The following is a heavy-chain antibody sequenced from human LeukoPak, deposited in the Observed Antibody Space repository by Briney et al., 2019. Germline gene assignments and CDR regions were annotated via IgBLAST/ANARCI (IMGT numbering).Heavy chain of an antibody. D-gene: IGHD6-6*01. V-gene: IGHV3-74*01. CDR3: ARTGIAARPTVWFDP. CDR1: GFTFSSYW. CDR2: INSDGSST. Sequence: GGSLRLSCAASGFTFSSYWMHWVRQAPGKGLVWVSHINSDGSSTNYADSVKGRFTISRDNAKNTLYLQMNSLRAEDTAVYYCARTGIAARPTVWFDPWGQGTLDTVSS. J-gene: IGHJ5*02.